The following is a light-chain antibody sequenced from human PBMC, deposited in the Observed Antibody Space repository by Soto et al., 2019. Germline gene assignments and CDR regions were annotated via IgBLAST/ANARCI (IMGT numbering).Light chain of an antibody. J-gene: IGKJ1*01. Sequence: DIQMTQSPSTLSASVGDRVTITCRASQSISSWLAWYQQKPGKAPKLLIYDASSLESGVPSRFSGSGSGTEFTLTISSLQPDDFATYYFQQYNSYSWTFGQRPKVDIK. V-gene: IGKV1-5*01. CDR2: DAS. CDR3: QQYNSYSWT. CDR1: QSISSW.